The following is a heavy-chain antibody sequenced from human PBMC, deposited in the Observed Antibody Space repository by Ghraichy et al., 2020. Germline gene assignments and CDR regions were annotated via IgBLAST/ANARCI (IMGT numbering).Heavy chain of an antibody. V-gene: IGHV3-21*01. J-gene: IGHJ4*02. CDR2: ISCSSSYI. Sequence: GGSLRLSCAASGFTFGSYSMNWVRQAPGKGLEWVSSISCSSSYIYYADSVKGRFTISRDNAKNPLYLQMNSLRAEDTAVYYCARDPNQYGSFFDYFGLGTLLTV. CDR1: GFTFGSYS. CDR3: ARDPNQYGSFFDY. D-gene: IGHD6-6*01.